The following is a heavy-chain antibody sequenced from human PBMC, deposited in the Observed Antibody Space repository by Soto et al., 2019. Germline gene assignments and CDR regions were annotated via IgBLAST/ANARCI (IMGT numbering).Heavy chain of an antibody. D-gene: IGHD4-4*01. Sequence: TLSLTCAVSGVSISSGGYSCSWIRQPPGKGLEWIGYIYHSGSTYYNPSLKSRVTIPVDRSKNQFSLKLSSVTAADTAVYYCARGMTTVTTFDYWGQGTLVTVSS. J-gene: IGHJ4*02. CDR3: ARGMTTVTTFDY. CDR2: IYHSGST. CDR1: GVSISSGGYS. V-gene: IGHV4-30-2*01.